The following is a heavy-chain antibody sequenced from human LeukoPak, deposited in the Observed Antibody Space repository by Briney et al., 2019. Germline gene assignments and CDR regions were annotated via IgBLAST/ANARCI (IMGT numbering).Heavy chain of an antibody. D-gene: IGHD5-24*01. J-gene: IGHJ4*02. CDR1: GFTFSSYG. CDR2: IRFDGSNK. Sequence: GGSLRLSCAASGFTFSSYGMHWVRQAPGKGLEWVAFIRFDGSNKFYADSVKGRFTISRDNAKNSLDLQMDSLRAEDTAVYYCATLEMANDFWGQGTLVTVSS. V-gene: IGHV3-30*02. CDR3: ATLEMANDF.